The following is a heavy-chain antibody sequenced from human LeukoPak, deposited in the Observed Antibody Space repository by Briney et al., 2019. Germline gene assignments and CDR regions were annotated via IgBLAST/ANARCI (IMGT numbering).Heavy chain of an antibody. CDR3: ARRRARFGELSPLDY. V-gene: IGHV3-9*01. CDR1: GFTFDDYA. CDR2: ISWNSGSI. Sequence: GGSLRLSCAASGFTFDDYAMHWVRQAPGKGLVWVSGISWNSGSIGYADSVKGRFTISRDNAKNSLYLQMNSLRAEDTAVYYCARRRARFGELSPLDYWGQGTLVTVSS. J-gene: IGHJ4*02. D-gene: IGHD3-10*01.